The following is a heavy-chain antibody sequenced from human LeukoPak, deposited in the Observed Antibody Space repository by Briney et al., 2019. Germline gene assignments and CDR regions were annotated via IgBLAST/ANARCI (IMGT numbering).Heavy chain of an antibody. CDR3: ARGGYSSGMPSD. Sequence: GGSLRLSCAASGFTFSSYAMSWVRQAPGKGLEWVSSISSSSSYIYYADSLKGRFTISRDNAKNSLYLQMNSLRAEDTAVYYCARGGYSSGMPSDWGQGTLVTVSS. J-gene: IGHJ4*02. CDR2: ISSSSSYI. CDR1: GFTFSSYA. V-gene: IGHV3-21*01. D-gene: IGHD2-15*01.